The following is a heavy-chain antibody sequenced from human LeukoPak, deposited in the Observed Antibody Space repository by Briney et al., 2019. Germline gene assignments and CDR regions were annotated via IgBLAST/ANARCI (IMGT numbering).Heavy chain of an antibody. V-gene: IGHV3-7*01. CDR3: ARDPGSDYGDYYFDY. Sequence: PGGSLRLSCAASGFTFSSYWMSWVRQAPGKGLEWVANIKQDGSEKYYVDSVKGRFTISRDNAKNSLYLQMSSLRAEDTAVYYCARDPGSDYGDYYFDYWGQGTLVTVSS. D-gene: IGHD4-17*01. J-gene: IGHJ4*02. CDR2: IKQDGSEK. CDR1: GFTFSSYW.